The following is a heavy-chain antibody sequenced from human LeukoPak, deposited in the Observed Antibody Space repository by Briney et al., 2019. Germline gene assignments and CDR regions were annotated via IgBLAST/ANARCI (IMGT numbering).Heavy chain of an antibody. CDR1: GGSISSYY. J-gene: IGHJ6*03. CDR2: IYYSGST. Sequence: PSETLSLTCTVSGGSISSYYWSWIRQPPGKGLEWIGYIYYSGSTNYNPSLKSRVTISVDTSKNQFSLKLSSVTAADTAVYYCARAKQGDCSSTSCYFGYYYYYMEVWGKGTTVTVSS. CDR3: ARAKQGDCSSTSCYFGYYYYYMEV. V-gene: IGHV4-59*01. D-gene: IGHD2-2*01.